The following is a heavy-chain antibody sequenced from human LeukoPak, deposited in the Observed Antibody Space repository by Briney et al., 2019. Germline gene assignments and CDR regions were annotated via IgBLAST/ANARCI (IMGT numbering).Heavy chain of an antibody. D-gene: IGHD2-21*01. CDR1: GFTFNTYE. Sequence: PGGSLRLSCAASGFTFNTYEMYWVRQAPGKGLEWISYISSSGITIYYADSVKGRFTVSRDNAKNSLYLQMNSLRAEDTAIYFCASLYSWDYWGQGTLVTVSS. V-gene: IGHV3-48*03. J-gene: IGHJ4*02. CDR3: ASLYSWDY. CDR2: ISSSGITI.